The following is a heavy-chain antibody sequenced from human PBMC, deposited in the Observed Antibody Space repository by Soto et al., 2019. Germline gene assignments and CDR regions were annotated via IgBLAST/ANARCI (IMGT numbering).Heavy chain of an antibody. D-gene: IGHD1-26*01. CDR1: GFTFSSYA. J-gene: IGHJ4*02. CDR3: AKDRGPWQLAYYFDY. Sequence: GGSLRLSCAASGFTFSSYAMSWVRQAPGKGLEWVSAISGSGGSTYYADSVKGRFTISRDNSKNTLYLQMNSLRAEDTAVYYCAKDRGPWQLAYYFDYWGQGTLVTLSS. V-gene: IGHV3-23*01. CDR2: ISGSGGST.